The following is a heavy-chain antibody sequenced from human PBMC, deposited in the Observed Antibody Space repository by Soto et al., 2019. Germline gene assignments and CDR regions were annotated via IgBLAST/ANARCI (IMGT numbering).Heavy chain of an antibody. Sequence: SETLSLTCTVSGGSISSSSYYWGWIRQPPGKGLEWIGSIYYSGSTYYNPSLKSRVTISVDTSKNQFSLKLSSVTAADTVVYYCARLPTLNPYYDFWSGYPHWGQGTLVTVSS. CDR2: IYYSGST. D-gene: IGHD3-3*01. CDR1: GGSISSSSYY. V-gene: IGHV4-39*01. CDR3: ARLPTLNPYYDFWSGYPH. J-gene: IGHJ4*02.